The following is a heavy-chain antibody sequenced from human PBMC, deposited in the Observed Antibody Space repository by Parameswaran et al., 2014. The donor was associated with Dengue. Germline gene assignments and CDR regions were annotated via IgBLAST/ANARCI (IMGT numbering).Heavy chain of an antibody. CDR3: AKLAIFDADSDC. CDR2: FGTSAGST. D-gene: IGHD3-3*01. J-gene: IGHJ4*02. Sequence: VRQAPGKGLEWVSTFGTSAGSTFYADSVKGRFTISRDNSKNTLYLQMNSLRAGDTAVYYCAKLAIFDADSDCWGQGTLVTVSS. V-gene: IGHV3-23*01.